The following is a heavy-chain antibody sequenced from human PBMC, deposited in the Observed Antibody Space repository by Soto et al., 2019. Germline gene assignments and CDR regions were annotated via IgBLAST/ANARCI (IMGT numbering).Heavy chain of an antibody. CDR2: ISNDGSKT. CDR1: GFTFSRSG. D-gene: IGHD2-15*01. V-gene: IGHV3-30*18. Sequence: QLVESGGGLVQPGRSLRLSCAASGFTFSRSGMHWVRQAPGKGLEWVAGISNDGSKTYYRDSVQGRFTVSRDNSKSTLHLQMHSLRAEDTAVYYCAKVLALAAVWSGFDLWGQGALVTISS. CDR3: AKVLALAAVWSGFDL. J-gene: IGHJ4*02.